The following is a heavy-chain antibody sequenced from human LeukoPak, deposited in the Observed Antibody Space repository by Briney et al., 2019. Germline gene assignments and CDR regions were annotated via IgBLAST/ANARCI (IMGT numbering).Heavy chain of an antibody. CDR2: IYPGDSDT. J-gene: IGHJ4*02. CDR3: ARLKDGYNPLYDY. Sequence: GESLQISRTGAGYSFTSYWIGWVRQMPGKGLEWMGIIYPGDSDTRYSPSFQGQVTISADKSISPAYLQWSSLKASDTAMYYCARLKDGYNPLYDYWGQGTLVNVSS. CDR1: GYSFTSYW. D-gene: IGHD5-24*01. V-gene: IGHV5-51*01.